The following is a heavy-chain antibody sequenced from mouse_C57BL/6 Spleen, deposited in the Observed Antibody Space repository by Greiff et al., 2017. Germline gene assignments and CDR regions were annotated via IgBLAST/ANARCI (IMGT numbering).Heavy chain of an antibody. J-gene: IGHJ1*03. CDR3: ARGGSAGYHWYCEV. CDR2: IDPSDSET. Sequence: QVQLQQPGAELVRPGSSVKLSCKASGYTFTSYWMHWVKQRPIQGLEWIGNIDPSDSETHYNQKFKDKATLTVDKSSSPAYMKLSSLPSEDSAVXYGARGGSAGYHWYCEVWGTGTTVTVSS. CDR1: GYTFTSYW. D-gene: IGHD6-1*01. V-gene: IGHV1-52*01.